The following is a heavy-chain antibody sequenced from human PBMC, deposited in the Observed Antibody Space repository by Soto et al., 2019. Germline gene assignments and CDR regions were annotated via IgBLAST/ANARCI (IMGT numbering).Heavy chain of an antibody. D-gene: IGHD2-2*01. J-gene: IGHJ4*02. CDR2: INPNSGGT. V-gene: IGHV1-2*02. CDR3: ARDCMVVVVPAAVPDY. Sequence: CKDRGSQLTGYYMHWVRHAPGQGLEWMGSINPNSGGTNYAQKFQCRVTMTRDTSISTAYMELSRLRSDDTAVYYCARDCMVVVVPAAVPDYWGQGTMVTGSS. CDR1: GSQLTGYY.